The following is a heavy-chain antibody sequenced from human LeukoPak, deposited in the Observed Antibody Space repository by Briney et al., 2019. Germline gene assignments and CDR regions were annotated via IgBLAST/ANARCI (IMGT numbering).Heavy chain of an antibody. Sequence: GGSLRLSCAASGFTFSSYAMSWVRQAPGKALEWVSAISGSGGSTYYADSVKGRFTISRDNPKNTLYLQMNSLRAEDTAVYYCAKTTYYDFWSGYPFDYWGQGTLISVSS. D-gene: IGHD3-3*01. CDR3: AKTTYYDFWSGYPFDY. CDR2: ISGSGGST. V-gene: IGHV3-23*01. J-gene: IGHJ4*02. CDR1: GFTFSSYA.